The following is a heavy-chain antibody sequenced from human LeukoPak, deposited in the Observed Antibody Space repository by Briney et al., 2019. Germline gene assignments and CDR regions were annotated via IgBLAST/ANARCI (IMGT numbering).Heavy chain of an antibody. CDR1: GFTFSSYG. CDR3: ARGTGSGITSYFDY. J-gene: IGHJ4*02. CDR2: IWYDGSNK. D-gene: IGHD3-10*01. Sequence: GGSLRLSCAASGFTFSSYGMHWVRQAPGKGLEWVAVIWYDGSNKYYADSVKGRFTISRDNSKNTLYLQMNSLRAEDTAVYYCARGTGSGITSYFDYWGQGTLVTVSS. V-gene: IGHV3-33*01.